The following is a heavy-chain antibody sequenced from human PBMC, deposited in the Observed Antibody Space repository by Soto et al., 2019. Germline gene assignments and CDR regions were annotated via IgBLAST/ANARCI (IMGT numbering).Heavy chain of an antibody. J-gene: IGHJ6*04. CDR1: GGTFSSYS. D-gene: IGHD3-3*01. Sequence: QVHLVQSGAEVKKPGSSVRVSCKTSGGTFSSYSFTWVRQAPGQGLEWMGEIIPILGKTNLPQNFQTRVTFTADKNTSTVYMELNGLTSDDTAVYYCARVYYDSNYGFYYSGLDVWGTGTTGAVSS. CDR3: ARVYYDSNYGFYYSGLDV. V-gene: IGHV1-69*06. CDR2: IIPILGKT.